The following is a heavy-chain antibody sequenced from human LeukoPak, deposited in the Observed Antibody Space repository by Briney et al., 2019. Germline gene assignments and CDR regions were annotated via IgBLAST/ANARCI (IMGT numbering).Heavy chain of an antibody. CDR1: GFTFSSYG. D-gene: IGHD6-13*01. Sequence: GGSLRLSCAASGFTFSSYGMRWVRQAPGKGLEWVAVIWYDGSNKYYADSVKGRFTISRDNSKNTLYLQMNSLRAEDTAVYYCARDAVPYSSSWYPYYWGQGTLVTVSS. V-gene: IGHV3-33*01. CDR2: IWYDGSNK. J-gene: IGHJ4*02. CDR3: ARDAVPYSSSWYPYY.